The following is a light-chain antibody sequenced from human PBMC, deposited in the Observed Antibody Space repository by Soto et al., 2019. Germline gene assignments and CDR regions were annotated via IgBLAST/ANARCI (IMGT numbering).Light chain of an antibody. V-gene: IGLV2-23*02. J-gene: IGLJ2*01. CDR1: SSDVGSYNL. CDR3: CSYAGSSTYVV. CDR2: EVS. Sequence: QSALTQSASVSGSPGQSITISCTGTSSDVGSYNLVSWYQQHPGKAPKLMIYEVSKRPSGVSNRFSGSKSGNTASLTISGLQAEDAADYYCCSYAGSSTYVVFGGGTKVTVL.